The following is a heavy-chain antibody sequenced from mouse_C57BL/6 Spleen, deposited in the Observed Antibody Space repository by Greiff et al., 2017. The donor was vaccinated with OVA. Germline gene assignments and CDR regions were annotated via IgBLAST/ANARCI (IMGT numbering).Heavy chain of an antibody. J-gene: IGHJ2*01. CDR1: GYTFTSYW. CDR3: ARFYYGSSYPYYFDY. D-gene: IGHD1-1*01. V-gene: IGHV1-69*01. Sequence: QVQLQQPGAELVMPGASVKLSCKASGYTFTSYWMHWVKQRPGQGLEWIGEIDPSDSYTNYNQKFKGKSTLTVDKSSSTAYMQLSSLTSEDSAVYYCARFYYGSSYPYYFDYWGQGTTLTVSS. CDR2: IDPSDSYT.